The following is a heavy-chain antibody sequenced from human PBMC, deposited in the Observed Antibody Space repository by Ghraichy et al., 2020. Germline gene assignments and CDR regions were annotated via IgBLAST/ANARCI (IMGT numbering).Heavy chain of an antibody. CDR1: GFTFNNYW. Sequence: GGSLRLSCAASGFTFNNYWMSWVRQVPGKGLEWVADIKLDGSEKYYVDSVKGRFTISRDNAKNSLYLQMNSLRAEDTAVYYCARLGIVAAATGLDYWGQGTLVTVAS. D-gene: IGHD6-13*01. CDR3: ARLGIVAAATGLDY. J-gene: IGHJ4*02. V-gene: IGHV3-7*01. CDR2: IKLDGSEK.